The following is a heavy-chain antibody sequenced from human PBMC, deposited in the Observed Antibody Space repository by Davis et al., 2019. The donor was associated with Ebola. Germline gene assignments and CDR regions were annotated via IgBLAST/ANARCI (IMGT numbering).Heavy chain of an antibody. CDR3: AKAKTGFRELFHNWFDP. Sequence: SLKISCAASGFTFSSYWMHWVRQAPGKGLEWVSGISWNSGSIGYADSVKGRFTISRDNAKNSLYLQMNSLRAEDTALYYCAKAKTGFRELFHNWFDPWGQGTLVTVSS. D-gene: IGHD3-10*01. J-gene: IGHJ5*02. CDR2: ISWNSGSI. V-gene: IGHV3-9*01. CDR1: GFTFSSYW.